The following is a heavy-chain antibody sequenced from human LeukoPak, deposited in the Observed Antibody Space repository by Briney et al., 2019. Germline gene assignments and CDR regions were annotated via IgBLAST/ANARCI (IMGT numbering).Heavy chain of an antibody. J-gene: IGHJ3*02. D-gene: IGHD1-26*01. Sequence: SETLSLTCTVSGGSISSSSYYWGWIRQPPGKGLEWIGSIYYSGSTYYNPSLKSRVTISVDTSKNQFSLKLSSVTAADTAVYYCARDRGIVGTKRSSAFDIWGQGTMVTVSS. V-gene: IGHV4-39*07. CDR3: ARDRGIVGTKRSSAFDI. CDR1: GGSISSSSYY. CDR2: IYYSGST.